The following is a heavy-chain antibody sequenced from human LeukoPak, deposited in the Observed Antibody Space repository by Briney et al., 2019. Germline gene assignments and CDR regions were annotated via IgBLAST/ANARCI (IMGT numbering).Heavy chain of an antibody. D-gene: IGHD6-19*01. CDR2: IKSDGTSA. CDR3: ARDLISSGWYVGFGS. Sequence: PGGSLRLSCAASTSTGLVWMDWVRKAPGKGLVWVARIKSDGTSANYADSVRGRFTMSRDNSKNTLYLQMNSLRAEDTAMYYCARDLISSGWYVGFGSWGQGTLVTVSS. CDR1: TSTGLVW. V-gene: IGHV3-74*01. J-gene: IGHJ5*01.